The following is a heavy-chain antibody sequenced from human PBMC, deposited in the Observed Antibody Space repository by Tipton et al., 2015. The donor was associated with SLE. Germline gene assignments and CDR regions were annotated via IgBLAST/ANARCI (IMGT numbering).Heavy chain of an antibody. J-gene: IGHJ5*02. CDR1: GGSISSHY. CDR3: ARGGDSTGGFDP. Sequence: TLSLTCTVSGGSISSHYWSWIRQPPGKGLEWIGYIYYSGSTNYNPSLKSRVTISVDTSKNQFSLKLSSVTAADTAVYYCARGGDSTGGFDPWGQGTLVTVSS. D-gene: IGHD3-10*01. V-gene: IGHV4-59*11. CDR2: IYYSGST.